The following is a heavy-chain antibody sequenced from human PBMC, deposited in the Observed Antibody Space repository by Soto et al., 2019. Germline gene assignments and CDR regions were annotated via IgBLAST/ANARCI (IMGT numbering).Heavy chain of an antibody. V-gene: IGHV3-23*01. D-gene: IGHD5-12*01. J-gene: IGHJ4*02. CDR1: GFNVGTYG. CDR2: ISGTGGNT. CDR3: AKDRSVNSGYGRIDY. Sequence: PGGSMRLSCAASGFNVGTYGMSWVRQAPEKGLGWVSGISGTGGNTFYADSVKGRFTISRDSSKNTLFLQMNSLRAEDTAVYFCAKDRSVNSGYGRIDYWGQGTQVTVSS.